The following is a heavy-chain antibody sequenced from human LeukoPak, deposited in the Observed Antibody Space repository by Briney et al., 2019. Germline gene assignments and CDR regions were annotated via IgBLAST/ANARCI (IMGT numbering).Heavy chain of an antibody. V-gene: IGHV3-23*01. J-gene: IGHJ6*03. D-gene: IGHD2-21*01. Sequence: GGSLRLSYAASGFTFSSYGMSWVRQAPGKGLEWVSAISGSGGSTYYADSVKGRFTISRDNSKNTLYLQMNSLRAEDTAVYYCAKEGGGTYSSYYYYYMDVWGKGTTVTISS. CDR1: GFTFSSYG. CDR2: ISGSGGST. CDR3: AKEGGGTYSSYYYYYMDV.